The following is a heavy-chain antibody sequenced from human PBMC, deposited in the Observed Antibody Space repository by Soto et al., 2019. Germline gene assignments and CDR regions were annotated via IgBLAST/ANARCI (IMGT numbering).Heavy chain of an antibody. Sequence: SDTLSRTCTVSGGSMIRYYWSWIREPAGNGVEWIGYIYYSGSTNYNPSLKSRVTISVDTSKNQFSLKLSSVTAADTAVYYCARVRGYCSSTSCYDYYYYGMDVWGQGTTVTVSS. V-gene: IGHV4-59*01. D-gene: IGHD2-2*01. CDR2: IYYSGST. CDR1: GGSMIRYY. J-gene: IGHJ6*02. CDR3: ARVRGYCSSTSCYDYYYYGMDV.